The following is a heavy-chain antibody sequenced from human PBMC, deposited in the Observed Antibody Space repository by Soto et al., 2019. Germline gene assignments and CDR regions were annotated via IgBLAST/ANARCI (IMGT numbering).Heavy chain of an antibody. CDR2: FYYSQST. J-gene: IGHJ4*02. CDR3: ARRSTVTYDY. CDR1: GGSVNSYY. D-gene: IGHD4-17*01. V-gene: IGHV4-39*01. Sequence: PSETLSLTCTVSGGSVNSYYWGWIRQPPGKGLEWIGSFYYSQSTYFNPSLKSRVTISVETSKNQYSLKLSAVTAADTAVYYCARRSTVTYDYWGQGILVTVSS.